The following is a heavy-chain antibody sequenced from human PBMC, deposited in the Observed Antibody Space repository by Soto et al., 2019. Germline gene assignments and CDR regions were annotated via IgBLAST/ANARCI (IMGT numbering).Heavy chain of an antibody. CDR3: ARHSNIAVAGMAFDI. J-gene: IGHJ3*02. CDR1: GGSISSSSYY. CDR2: IYYSGST. Sequence: SETLSLTCTVSGGSISSSSYYWGWIRQPPGKGLEWIGSIYYSGSTYYNPSLKSRVTISVDTSKNQFSLKLSSVTAADTAVYYCARHSNIAVAGMAFDIWGQGTMVTVSS. V-gene: IGHV4-39*01. D-gene: IGHD6-19*01.